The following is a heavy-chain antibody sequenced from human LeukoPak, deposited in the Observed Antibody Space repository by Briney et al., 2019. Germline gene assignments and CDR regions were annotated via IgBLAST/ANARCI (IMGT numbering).Heavy chain of an antibody. CDR3: AKSSPPPINY. J-gene: IGHJ4*02. V-gene: IGHV3-23*01. CDR1: GFTFSSYS. Sequence: GGSLRLSCAASGFTFSSYSMNWVRQAPGKGLEWVSAFSGSGGSTYYADSVKGRFTISRDNSKNTVYLQMNSLRAEDTAVYYCAKSSPPPINYWGQGTLVTVPS. D-gene: IGHD1-14*01. CDR2: FSGSGGST.